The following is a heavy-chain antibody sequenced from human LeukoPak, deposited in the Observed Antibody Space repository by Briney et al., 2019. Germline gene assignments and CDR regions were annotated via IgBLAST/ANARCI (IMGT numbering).Heavy chain of an antibody. CDR1: GGSISSGDYY. J-gene: IGHJ4*02. CDR2: IYYSGST. D-gene: IGHD3-9*01. V-gene: IGHV4-31*03. CDR3: ARYNHYDILTGFDY. Sequence: KASETLSLTCTVSGGSISSGDYYWSWIRQHPGKGLEWIGYIYYSGSTYYNPSLKSRVTISVDTSKNQFSLKLSSVTAADTAVYYCARYNHYDILTGFDYWGQGTLVTVSS.